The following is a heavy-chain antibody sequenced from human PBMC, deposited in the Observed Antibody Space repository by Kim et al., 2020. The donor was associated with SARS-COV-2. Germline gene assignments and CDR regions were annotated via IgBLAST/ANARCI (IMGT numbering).Heavy chain of an antibody. V-gene: IGHV2-70*01. D-gene: IGHD6-13*01. J-gene: IGHJ4*02. CDR3: ARTRIAAAVAFDY. Sequence: YYSTSLKTRLTIAKDTSKNQVVLTMTNMYPVDKATYYCARTRIAAAVAFDYWGQGTLVTVSS.